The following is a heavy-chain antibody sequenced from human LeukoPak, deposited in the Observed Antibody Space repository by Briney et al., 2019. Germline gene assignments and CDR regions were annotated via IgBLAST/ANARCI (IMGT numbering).Heavy chain of an antibody. CDR2: ISGGGGST. J-gene: IGHJ6*03. Sequence: GGSLRLSCAASGFTFSSYAMSWVRQAPGKGLEWVSSISGGGGSTYYADSVKGRFTISRDNSKNTPYLQMNSLRAEDTAVYYCAKDQDYNSYYYYMDVWGKGTTVTVSS. D-gene: IGHD3-10*01. CDR1: GFTFSSYA. CDR3: AKDQDYNSYYYYMDV. V-gene: IGHV3-23*01.